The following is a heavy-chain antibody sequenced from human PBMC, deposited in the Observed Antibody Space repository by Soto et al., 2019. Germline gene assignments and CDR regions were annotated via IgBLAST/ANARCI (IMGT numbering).Heavy chain of an antibody. D-gene: IGHD3-16*02. V-gene: IGHV4-34*01. J-gene: IGHJ4*02. CDR3: ASRRGSYRYFDY. CDR2: INHSGST. Sequence: SETLSLTCAVYGGSFSGYYWSWIRQPPGKGLEWIGEINHSGSTNYNPSLKSRVTISVDTSKNQFSLKLSSVTAADTAVYYCASRRGSYRYFDYWGQGTLVTVSS. CDR1: GGSFSGYY.